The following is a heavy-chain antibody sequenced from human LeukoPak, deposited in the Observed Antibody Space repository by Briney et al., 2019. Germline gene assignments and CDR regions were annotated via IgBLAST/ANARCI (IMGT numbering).Heavy chain of an antibody. Sequence: GGSLRLSCAASGFTFRGYGMSWVRQAPGKGLEWVSVISGSGGNTDYADSVKGRFTISRDNSKNTLYLQMNSLRAEDTAGYYCAKEMTTVTTGAFDIWGQGTMVTVSS. J-gene: IGHJ3*02. CDR3: AKEMTTVTTGAFDI. D-gene: IGHD4-17*01. CDR1: GFTFRGYG. CDR2: ISGSGGNT. V-gene: IGHV3-23*01.